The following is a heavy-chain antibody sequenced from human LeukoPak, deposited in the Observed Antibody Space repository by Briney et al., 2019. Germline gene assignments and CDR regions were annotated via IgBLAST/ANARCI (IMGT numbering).Heavy chain of an antibody. CDR3: ARGTPLYSNYDD. Sequence: ASVKVSCKAPGYTFTGYYMHWVRQAPGQGLEWMGWINPNSGGTNYAQKFQGRVTMTRDTSISTAYMELSRLRSDDTAVYYCARGTPLYSNYDDWGQGTLVTVSS. CDR2: INPNSGGT. J-gene: IGHJ4*02. CDR1: GYTFTGYY. V-gene: IGHV1-2*02. D-gene: IGHD4-11*01.